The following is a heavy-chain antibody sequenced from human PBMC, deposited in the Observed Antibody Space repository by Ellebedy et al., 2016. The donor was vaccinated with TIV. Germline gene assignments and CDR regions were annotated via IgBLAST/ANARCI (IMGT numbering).Heavy chain of an antibody. CDR2: IYQDGSDQ. V-gene: IGHV3-7*01. CDR1: GFSFRSYW. CDR3: ARRGSYGDYAVQVNSWFDP. Sequence: GESLKISCAASGFSFRSYWMSWVRQAPGKGLEWVANIYQDGSDQYYVDSVRGRFTISRDNANNLLFLQMNSLRVEDTAVYYCARRGSYGDYAVQVNSWFDPWGQGTLVTVSS. J-gene: IGHJ5*02. D-gene: IGHD4-17*01.